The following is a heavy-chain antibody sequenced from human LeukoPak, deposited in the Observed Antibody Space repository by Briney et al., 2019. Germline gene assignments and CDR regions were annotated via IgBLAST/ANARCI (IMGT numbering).Heavy chain of an antibody. CDR1: GYSFTSYW. CDR3: ARHPRRFGALTPIDY. J-gene: IGHJ4*02. CDR2: IDPSDSYT. D-gene: IGHD3-10*01. V-gene: IGHV5-10-1*01. Sequence: GESLKISCKGSGYSFTSYWISWVRQMPGKGLGWMGRIDPSDSYTNYSPSFQGHVTISADKSISTAYLQWSSLKASDTAMYYCARHPRRFGALTPIDYWGQGTLVTVSS.